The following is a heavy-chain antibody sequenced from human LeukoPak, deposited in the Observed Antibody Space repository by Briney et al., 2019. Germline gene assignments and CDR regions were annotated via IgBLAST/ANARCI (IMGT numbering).Heavy chain of an antibody. CDR2: ISYSGST. CDR3: ARLDVEVTAIDF. CDR1: GGSISSSSYY. Sequence: SETLSLTCTVSGGSISSSSYYWGWIRQPPGKGLEWIGTISYSGSTYYNPSLESRVTISVDTSKNQFSLKLSSATAADTAVYYCARLDVEVTAIDFWGLGTLVTVSS. V-gene: IGHV4-39*07. J-gene: IGHJ4*02. D-gene: IGHD2-21*02.